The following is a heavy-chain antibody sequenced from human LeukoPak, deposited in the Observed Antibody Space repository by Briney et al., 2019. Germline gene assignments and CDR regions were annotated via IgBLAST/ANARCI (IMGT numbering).Heavy chain of an antibody. CDR2: IDPSSTYI. D-gene: IGHD6-19*01. CDR3: ARQKSSGWTNI. J-gene: IGHJ3*02. CDR1: GFTFRSYS. Sequence: PGGSLRLSCAASGFTFRSYSMNWVRQAPGKGLEWVSAIDPSSTYIYYADSVKGRFTISRDNAENSLYLQMNSLRVEDTAEYYCARQKSSGWTNIWGQGTMVTVSS. V-gene: IGHV3-21*01.